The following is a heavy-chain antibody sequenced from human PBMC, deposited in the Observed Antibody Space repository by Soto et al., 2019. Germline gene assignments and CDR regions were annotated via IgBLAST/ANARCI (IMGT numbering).Heavy chain of an antibody. D-gene: IGHD4-17*01. J-gene: IGHJ4*02. V-gene: IGHV3-48*01. CDR1: GFTFSSYG. Sequence: TGGSLRLSCAASGFTFSSYGMHWVRQAPGKGLEWVAVISYISSSSTIYYADSVKGRFTISRDNAKNSLYLQMNSLRAEDTAVYYCARDLNYGLFDYWGQGTLVTVSS. CDR2: ISYISSSSTI. CDR3: ARDLNYGLFDY.